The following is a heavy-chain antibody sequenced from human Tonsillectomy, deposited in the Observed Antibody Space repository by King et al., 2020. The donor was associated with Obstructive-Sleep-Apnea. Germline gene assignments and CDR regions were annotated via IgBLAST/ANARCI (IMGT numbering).Heavy chain of an antibody. Sequence: QVQLQESGPGLVKPSGTLSLTCAVSGASISSSNWWSWVRQPPGKGLGWSGDIYHSGTTNYNPSLKSRVTISVYKSKNQFSLKLSSVTAADTAVYYCARVRTTVLNGGVDYWGQGTLVTVSS. CDR3: ARVRTTVLNGGVDY. CDR1: GASISSSNW. CDR2: IYHSGTT. V-gene: IGHV4-4*02. D-gene: IGHD4-23*01. J-gene: IGHJ4*02.